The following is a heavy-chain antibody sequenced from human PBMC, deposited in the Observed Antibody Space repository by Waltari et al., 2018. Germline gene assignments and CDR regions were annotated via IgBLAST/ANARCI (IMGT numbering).Heavy chain of an antibody. J-gene: IGHJ4*02. Sequence: EVQLVASGGGLVKAGGSLRLSCAAFGFTFSTYSMNWVRQAPGEGLEWVSSISSSSLYMSYADSVKGRVTISRDNAKNSLYLQMNSLRVEDTAVYYCARSSTTVTTFGWGQGTLVTVSS. CDR3: ARSSTTVTTFG. CDR1: GFTFSTYS. CDR2: ISSSSLYM. D-gene: IGHD4-17*01. V-gene: IGHV3-21*01.